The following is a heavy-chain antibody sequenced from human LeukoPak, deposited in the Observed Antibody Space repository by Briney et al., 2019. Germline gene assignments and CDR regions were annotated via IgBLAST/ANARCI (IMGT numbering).Heavy chain of an antibody. Sequence: GGSLRLSXVASGFTFSDYWMSWVRQPPGKGLEWVAKIKEDGSEKGYADSVRGRFTISRDNAKNSLYLQMSSLRSDDTAVYYCARTSRQQLVGYFQHWGQGTLVTVSS. CDR2: IKEDGSEK. J-gene: IGHJ1*01. CDR1: GFTFSDYW. V-gene: IGHV3-7*01. CDR3: ARTSRQQLVGYFQH. D-gene: IGHD6-13*01.